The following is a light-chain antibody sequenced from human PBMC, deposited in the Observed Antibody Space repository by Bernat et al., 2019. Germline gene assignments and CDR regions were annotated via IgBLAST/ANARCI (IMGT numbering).Light chain of an antibody. CDR2: DVY. CDR3: QQYYNLPLT. V-gene: IGKV1-33*01. J-gene: IGKJ4*01. Sequence: DIQMTQSPSSLSASVGDRVTITCQARQDISNYLNWYQHKPGKAPKLLIYDVYNVETGVPSRFSGSGYGTDFTFTISSLQPEDIATYYCQQYYNLPLTFGGGNKLEI. CDR1: QDISNY.